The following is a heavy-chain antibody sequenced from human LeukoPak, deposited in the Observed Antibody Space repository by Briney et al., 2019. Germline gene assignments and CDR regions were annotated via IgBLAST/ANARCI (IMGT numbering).Heavy chain of an antibody. CDR2: FYHSGST. V-gene: IGHV4-38-2*01. J-gene: IGHJ6*03. Sequence: SETLSLTCAVSSYSISSGYYWGWIRQPPGKGLEWIGSFYHSGSTYYNPSLKSRVTISVDTSKNQFSLKLSSVTAADTAVYCCARCMVRGNFYYMDVWGKGTTVTVSS. D-gene: IGHD3-10*01. CDR1: SYSISSGYY. CDR3: ARCMVRGNFYYMDV.